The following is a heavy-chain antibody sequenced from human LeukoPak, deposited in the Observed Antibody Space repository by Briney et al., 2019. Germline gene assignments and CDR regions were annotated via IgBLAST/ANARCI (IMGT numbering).Heavy chain of an antibody. CDR1: GGSISSYY. CDR3: ARGYYYVYDY. Sequence: SETLSLTCTVSGGSISSYYWSWVRQPPGKGLEWIGYIYYSGRTNYNPSLKSRVTMSIDTSKNRFSLRLSSATAADTAVYYCARGYYYVYDYWGQGTLVTVSS. J-gene: IGHJ4*02. V-gene: IGHV4-59*01. D-gene: IGHD3-10*02. CDR2: IYYSGRT.